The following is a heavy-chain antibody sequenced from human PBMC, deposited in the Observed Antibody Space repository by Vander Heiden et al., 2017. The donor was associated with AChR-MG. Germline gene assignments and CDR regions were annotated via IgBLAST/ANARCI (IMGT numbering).Heavy chain of an antibody. Sequence: QLQLQESGPGLLQPSETLHPTCPVSGGSIISSSYDWGWIRQPPGKGLEWIVSIYYSGSTYYNPSLKSRVTISVDTSKNQFSLKLSSVTAADTAVYYCARQDPLYYYYYMDVWGKGTTVTVSS. CDR2: IYYSGST. CDR3: ARQDPLYYYYYMDV. V-gene: IGHV4-39*01. CDR1: GGSIISSSYD. J-gene: IGHJ6*03.